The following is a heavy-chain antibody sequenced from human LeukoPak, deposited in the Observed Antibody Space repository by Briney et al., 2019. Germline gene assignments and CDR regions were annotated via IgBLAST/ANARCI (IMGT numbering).Heavy chain of an antibody. Sequence: SETLSLTCTVSGGSISSSSYYWGWIRRPPGKGLEWIGSIYYSGSTYYNPSLKSRVTISVDTSKNQFSLKLSSVTAADTAVYYCARLSTWRVGATLSWGQGTLVTVSS. J-gene: IGHJ4*02. D-gene: IGHD1-26*01. CDR2: IYYSGST. CDR3: ARLSTWRVGATLS. V-gene: IGHV4-39*01. CDR1: GGSISSSSYY.